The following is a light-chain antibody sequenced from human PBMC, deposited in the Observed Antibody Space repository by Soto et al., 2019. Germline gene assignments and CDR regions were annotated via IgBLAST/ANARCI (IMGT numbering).Light chain of an antibody. Sequence: DIQMTQSPSTLSASVGDRVTITCRASQSISSWLAWYQQKPGKAPKLLIYKASSLESGVPSRFSGSGSGTEFTLTISSLQPDDFATYYFQQYNSYSWTFGQGTRWIS. CDR3: QQYNSYSWT. V-gene: IGKV1-5*03. CDR1: QSISSW. CDR2: KAS. J-gene: IGKJ1*01.